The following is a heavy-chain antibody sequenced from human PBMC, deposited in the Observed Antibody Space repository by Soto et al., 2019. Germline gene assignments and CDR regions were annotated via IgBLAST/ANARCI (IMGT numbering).Heavy chain of an antibody. Sequence: PGRSLRLSCAASGFTFSDYYMSWIRQAPGKGLEWVSYISSSGSTIYYADSVKGRFTISRDNATNSLYLQMNSLRAEDPAVYYCARGYYYDSSGYYYYYYGMDVWGQGTTVTVSS. V-gene: IGHV3-11*01. D-gene: IGHD3-22*01. CDR2: ISSSGSTI. CDR1: GFTFSDYY. J-gene: IGHJ6*02. CDR3: ARGYYYDSSGYYYYYYGMDV.